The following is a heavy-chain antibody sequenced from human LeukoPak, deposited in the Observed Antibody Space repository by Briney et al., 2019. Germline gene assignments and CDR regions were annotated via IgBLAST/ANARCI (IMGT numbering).Heavy chain of an antibody. CDR2: ISGTGSTR. J-gene: IGHJ4*02. CDR1: GFTFSSYE. D-gene: IGHD6-13*01. V-gene: IGHV3-48*03. Sequence: PGGSLRLPCSASGFTFSSYEMNWVRQAPGKGLEWVSYISGTGSTRYYADSVKGRFTISRDNAKNSLYLQMNSLRAEDTALYYCARVEQQLVRGCWGQGTLVTVSS. CDR3: ARVEQQLVRGC.